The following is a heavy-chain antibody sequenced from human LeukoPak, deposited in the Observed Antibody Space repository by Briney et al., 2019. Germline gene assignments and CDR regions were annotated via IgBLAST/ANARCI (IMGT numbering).Heavy chain of an antibody. Sequence: GGSLRLSCAASGFTFSSYSMNWVRQAPGKGLEWVSYISSSSSTIYYADSVKGRFTISRDNAKNSLYLQMNSLRAEDTAVYYCARDSRDPYYYDSSGFHWGQGTLVTVSS. V-gene: IGHV3-48*04. J-gene: IGHJ4*02. CDR1: GFTFSSYS. CDR3: ARDSRDPYYYDSSGFH. CDR2: ISSSSSTI. D-gene: IGHD3-22*01.